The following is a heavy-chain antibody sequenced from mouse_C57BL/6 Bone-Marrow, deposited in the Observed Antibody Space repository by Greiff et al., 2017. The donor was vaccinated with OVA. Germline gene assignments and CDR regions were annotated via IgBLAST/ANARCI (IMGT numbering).Heavy chain of an antibody. J-gene: IGHJ1*03. V-gene: IGHV1-54*01. CDR2: INPGSGGT. CDR3: ARRVPGSSVWYFDV. Sequence: QVQLQQSGAELVRPGTSVKVSCKASGYAFTNYLIEWVKQRPGQGLEWIGVINPGSGGTNYNEKFKGKATLTADKSSSTAYMQLSSLTSEDSAVYFCARRVPGSSVWYFDVWGTGTTVTVSS. D-gene: IGHD1-1*01. CDR1: GYAFTNYL.